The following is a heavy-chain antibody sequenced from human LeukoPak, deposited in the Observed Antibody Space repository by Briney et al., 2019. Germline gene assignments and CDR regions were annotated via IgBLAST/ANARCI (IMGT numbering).Heavy chain of an antibody. CDR3: ASIQPEKNY. CDR1: GGSITGSDW. J-gene: IGHJ4*02. D-gene: IGHD5-18*01. Sequence: PSGTLSLTCAVSGGSITGSDWWSWVRQPPGKGLEWIGETRDDGYTNYNPSLKSRVTISVDKSKNQFSLKLSSVTAADTAVYYCASIQPEKNYWGQGTLVTVSS. V-gene: IGHV4-4*02. CDR2: TRDDGYT.